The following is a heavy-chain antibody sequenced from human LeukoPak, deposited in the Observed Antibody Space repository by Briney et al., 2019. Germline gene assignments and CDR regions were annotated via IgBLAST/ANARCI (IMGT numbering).Heavy chain of an antibody. J-gene: IGHJ4*02. D-gene: IGHD3-10*01. CDR2: ISANGDTT. V-gene: IGHV3-23*01. Sequence: GGSLRLSCAASGFTFSSYAMSWVRQAPGKGLEGVSGISANGDTTKYADSVKGRFTISRDNAKNTLYLQMNSLRVEDTAVYYCTKDTFGNHDYWGQGTLVTVSS. CDR1: GFTFSSYA. CDR3: TKDTFGNHDY.